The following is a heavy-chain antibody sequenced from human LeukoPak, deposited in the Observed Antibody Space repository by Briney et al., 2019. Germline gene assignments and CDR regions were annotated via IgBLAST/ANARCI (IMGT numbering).Heavy chain of an antibody. Sequence: SETLSLTCTVSGGSVNSGDYYWSWIRQPPGKGLEWIGYIYYSGNTYYNPSLESRLPLSLDTPTKQSSLKLRSVTAADTAVYYCARLLWFGEGRHGVAVWGQGTTVAVSS. CDR1: GGSVNSGDYY. CDR2: IYYSGNT. D-gene: IGHD3-10*01. J-gene: IGHJ6*02. V-gene: IGHV4-30-4*02. CDR3: ARLLWFGEGRHGVAV.